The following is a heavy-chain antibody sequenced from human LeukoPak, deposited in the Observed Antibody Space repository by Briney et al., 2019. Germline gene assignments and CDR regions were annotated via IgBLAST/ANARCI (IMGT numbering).Heavy chain of an antibody. CDR3: ASGTFDGPLYGTYWYFHV. CDR1: GGSINDNY. Sequence: SETLSLTCTVSGGSINDNYWTWIRQPPEKGLEWIGYVYSNGNTNYNPSLKSRVTMSIDTSKNQFSLKVTSVTAADTAVYYCASGTFDGPLYGTYWYFHVWGRGTLVTVSS. CDR2: VYSNGNT. V-gene: IGHV4-59*01. J-gene: IGHJ2*01. D-gene: IGHD3-16*01.